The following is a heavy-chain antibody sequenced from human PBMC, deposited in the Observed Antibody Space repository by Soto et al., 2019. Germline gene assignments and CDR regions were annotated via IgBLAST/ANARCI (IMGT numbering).Heavy chain of an antibody. Sequence: EVQLVESGGDLLQPGESLRLSCAASGFNFSDYAMNWVRQAPGKRMEWVASSIGTGINTYHADSVRGRFTIARDNSKSTLFLQMDSLRVEDTAIYFCAKAPLISCSGTKCYHFDSWGQGTLVTVSS. CDR2: SIGTGINT. D-gene: IGHD2-8*01. J-gene: IGHJ4*02. CDR1: GFNFSDYA. V-gene: IGHV3-23*04. CDR3: AKAPLISCSGTKCYHFDS.